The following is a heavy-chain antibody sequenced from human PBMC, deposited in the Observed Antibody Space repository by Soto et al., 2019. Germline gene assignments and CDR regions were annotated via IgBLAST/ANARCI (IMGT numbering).Heavy chain of an antibody. J-gene: IGHJ6*02. D-gene: IGHD3-10*01. Sequence: RASVKVSCKASGYTFTDFYMDWVRQAPGQGLEWMGWINPNNGDTKYAQKFQGRVTMTRDTSISTAYMELSRLRSDDTAVYYCARVRVNGLDVWGQGTTVTVSS. CDR3: ARVRVNGLDV. CDR2: INPNNGDT. CDR1: GYTFTDFY. V-gene: IGHV1-2*02.